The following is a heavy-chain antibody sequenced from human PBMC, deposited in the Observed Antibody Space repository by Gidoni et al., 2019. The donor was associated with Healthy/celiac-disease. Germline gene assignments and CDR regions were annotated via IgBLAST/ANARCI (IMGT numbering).Heavy chain of an antibody. V-gene: IGHV1-69*01. Sequence: QVQLVQSGADVNKPGSSVKVSCKASGGTFRSYAISWVRQAPGQGLEWMGGIIPIFGTANYAKKFQGRVTITADESTSTAYMELSSLRSEDTAVYYCARSGNSSSWLVANFDYWGQGTLVTVSS. D-gene: IGHD6-13*01. CDR2: IIPIFGTA. CDR1: GGTFRSYA. J-gene: IGHJ4*02. CDR3: ARSGNSSSWLVANFDY.